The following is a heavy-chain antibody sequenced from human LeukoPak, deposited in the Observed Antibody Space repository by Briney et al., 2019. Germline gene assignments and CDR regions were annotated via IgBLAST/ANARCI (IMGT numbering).Heavy chain of an antibody. V-gene: IGHV3-53*01. CDR2: IYSGGST. Sequence: GGSLRLSCAASGFTVSSNYMSWVRQAPGKGLEWVSVIYSGGSTYYADSVKGRFTISRDNSKNTLYLQMNSLRAEDTAVYYCAKPLVREDPFNWGQGTLVTVSS. D-gene: IGHD3-10*01. J-gene: IGHJ4*02. CDR3: AKPLVREDPFN. CDR1: GFTVSSNY.